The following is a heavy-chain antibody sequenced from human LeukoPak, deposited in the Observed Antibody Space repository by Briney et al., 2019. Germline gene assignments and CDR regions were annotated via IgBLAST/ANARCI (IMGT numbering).Heavy chain of an antibody. D-gene: IGHD1-26*01. V-gene: IGHV3-23*01. CDR1: GFTFSSYA. J-gene: IGHJ4*02. CDR2: ISGSGSST. CDR3: AKGGKWDVTPFDY. Sequence: GGSLRLSCAASGFTFSSYAMSWVRQAPGKGLEWVSAISGSGSSTYYADSVKGRFTISRDNSKNTLYLQMNSLRAEDTAVYYCAKGGKWDVTPFDYWGQGTLVTVSS.